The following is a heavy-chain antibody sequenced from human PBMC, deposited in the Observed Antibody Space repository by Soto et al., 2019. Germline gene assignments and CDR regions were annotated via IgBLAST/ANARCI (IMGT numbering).Heavy chain of an antibody. CDR1: GYTFTSYY. CDR2: INPSGGST. V-gene: IGHV1-46*01. J-gene: IGHJ4*02. CDR3: ARDLRGSYDERDPSDY. Sequence: QVQLVQSGAEVKKPGASVKVSCKASGYTFTSYYMHWVRQAPGQGLEWMGIINPSGGSTSYAQKCQGRVTMTRDTSTSTVYMELSSLRSEDTAVYYCARDLRGSYDERDPSDYWGQGTLVTVSS. D-gene: IGHD5-12*01.